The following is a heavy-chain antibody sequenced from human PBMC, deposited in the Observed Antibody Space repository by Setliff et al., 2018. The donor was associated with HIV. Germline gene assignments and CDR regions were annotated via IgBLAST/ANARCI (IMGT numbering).Heavy chain of an antibody. J-gene: IGHJ6*03. Sequence: SETLSLTCTVSGDSVSSASYYWSWIRQPPGEGLEWIGYIYYSGTTKYNPSLKSRVTISVDTSKNQFSLKLSSVTAADTAVYYCASEAWTSYRSSSGYYYYYMDVWGKGTTVTAP. CDR1: GDSVSSASYY. CDR3: ASEAWTSYRSSSGYYYYYMDV. CDR2: IYYSGTT. V-gene: IGHV4-61*01. D-gene: IGHD6-6*01.